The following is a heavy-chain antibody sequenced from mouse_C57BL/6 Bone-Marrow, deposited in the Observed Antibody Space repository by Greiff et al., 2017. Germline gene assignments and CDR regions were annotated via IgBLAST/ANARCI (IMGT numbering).Heavy chain of an antibody. D-gene: IGHD2-14*01. CDR3: ARSVRYRYFDV. V-gene: IGHV1-81*01. CDR2: IYPRSGNT. J-gene: IGHJ1*03. CDR1: GYTFTSYG. Sequence: VKLVESGAELARPGASVKLSCKASGYTFTSYGISWVKQRTGQGLEWIGEIYPRSGNTYYNEKFKGKATLTADKSSSTAYMELRSLTSEDSAVYFCARSVRYRYFDVWGTGTTVTVSS.